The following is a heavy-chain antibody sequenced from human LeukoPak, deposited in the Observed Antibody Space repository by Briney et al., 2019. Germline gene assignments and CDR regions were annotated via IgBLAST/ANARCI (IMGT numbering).Heavy chain of an antibody. J-gene: IGHJ4*02. CDR2: ISSKANSYAT. V-gene: IGHV3-73*01. CDR1: GFTFSGSA. CDR3: TRRGSGSIAAGTFDY. Sequence: GGSLRLSCAASGFTFSGSAMHWVRQASGKGLEWVGRISSKANSYATAYAASVKGRFTISRDDSKNTAYLQMNSLKTEDTAVYYCTRRGSGSIAAGTFDYWGQGTLVTVSS. D-gene: IGHD6-13*01.